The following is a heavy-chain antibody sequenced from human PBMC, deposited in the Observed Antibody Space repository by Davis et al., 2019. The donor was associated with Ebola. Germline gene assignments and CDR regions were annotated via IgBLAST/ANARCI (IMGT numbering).Heavy chain of an antibody. D-gene: IGHD3-10*01. V-gene: IGHV6-1*01. CDR1: GDSISSNSAV. CDR2: TYYNSKWYN. J-gene: IGHJ6*04. CDR3: ARGWFRAGMDV. Sequence: HSQTLSLTCAVSGDSISSNSAVWNWIRQSPSRGLEWLGRTYYNSKWYNDYAVSVKSRITINPDTAKNQFSLQLNSVIPEDTALYYCARGWFRAGMDVWGEGTTVTVSS.